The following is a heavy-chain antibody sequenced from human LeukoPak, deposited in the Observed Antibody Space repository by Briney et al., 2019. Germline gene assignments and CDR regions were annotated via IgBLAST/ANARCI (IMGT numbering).Heavy chain of an antibody. CDR3: ARDSLEVVTYFDY. CDR1: GFIFSTFG. J-gene: IGHJ4*02. V-gene: IGHV3-30*03. Sequence: PGGSLRLSCAASGFIFSTFGMHWVRQAPGKGLEWVALISYDGSNKYYADSVKGRFTISRDNAKNTLYLQMNSLRAEDTAVYFCARDSLEVVTYFDYWGQGTLVTVSS. CDR2: ISYDGSNK. D-gene: IGHD3-22*01.